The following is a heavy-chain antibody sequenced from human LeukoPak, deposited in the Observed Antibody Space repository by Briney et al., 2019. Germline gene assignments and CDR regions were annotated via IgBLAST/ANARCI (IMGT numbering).Heavy chain of an antibody. J-gene: IGHJ3*01. V-gene: IGHV3-7*03. CDR3: ARNQVLRFDVFNV. Sequence: GGSLRPSCAASGFTFSSYWMSWVRQAPGKGLEWVANIKQDGREKEYVDSEKGRFTISRDNTKNSLYLQMNSLRAEDTAVYYCARNQVLRFDVFNVWGQGTMVTVSS. D-gene: IGHD3-3*01. CDR2: IKQDGREK. CDR1: GFTFSSYW.